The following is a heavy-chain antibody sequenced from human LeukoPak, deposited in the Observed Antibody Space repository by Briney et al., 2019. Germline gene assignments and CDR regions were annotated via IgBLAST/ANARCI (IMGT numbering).Heavy chain of an antibody. CDR3: ARHEDPWWYFDY. V-gene: IGHV4-38-2*01. J-gene: IGHJ4*02. Sequence: SETLSLTCAVSGYSISSGYYWGWIRQPPGKGLEWIGSIYHSRSTYYNPSLKSQVTISVDTSKNQFSLKLSSVTAADTAVYYCARHEDPWWYFDYWGQGTLVTVSS. D-gene: IGHD2-15*01. CDR1: GYSISSGYY. CDR2: IYHSRST.